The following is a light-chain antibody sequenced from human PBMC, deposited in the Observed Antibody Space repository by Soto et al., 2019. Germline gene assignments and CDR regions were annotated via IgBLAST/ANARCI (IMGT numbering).Light chain of an antibody. J-gene: IGLJ1*01. CDR3: NSYTSRYTFV. Sequence: QSVLTQPASVSGSPGQSITISCTGTSSDVGGYNYVSWYQQHPGKAPKLMIYEVNNRPSEVSNRFSGSKSGNTASLTISGLQPEDEADYYCNSYTSRYTFVLGTGTKVTLL. CDR1: SSDVGGYNY. V-gene: IGLV2-14*01. CDR2: EVN.